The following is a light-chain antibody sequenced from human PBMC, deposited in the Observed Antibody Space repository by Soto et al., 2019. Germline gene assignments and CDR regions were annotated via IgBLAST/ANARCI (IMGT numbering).Light chain of an antibody. CDR3: ATWDNSLNAVV. V-gene: IGLV1-51*01. CDR1: NSNIGNNY. Sequence: QSVLTQPPSVSAAPGQKVTISCSGSNSNIGNNYVSWYQHFPGTAPKLLIYDINERPSGILDRFSGSKSGTSATLGITGLQTGDEADYYCATWDNSLNAVVFGGGTKVTVL. CDR2: DIN. J-gene: IGLJ3*02.